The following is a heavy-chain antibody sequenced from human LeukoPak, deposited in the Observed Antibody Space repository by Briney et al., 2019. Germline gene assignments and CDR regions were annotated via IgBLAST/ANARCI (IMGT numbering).Heavy chain of an antibody. CDR2: INHSGST. CDR1: GGSFSGYY. CDR3: ARDSTNYYGSGSQIRWFDP. J-gene: IGHJ5*02. Sequence: SETLSLTCAVYGGSFSGYYWSWIRQPPGKGLEWIGEINHSGSTNYNPSLKSRVTISVDTSKNQFSLKLSSVTAADTAVYYCARDSTNYYGSGSQIRWFDPWGQGTLVTVSS. V-gene: IGHV4-34*01. D-gene: IGHD3-10*01.